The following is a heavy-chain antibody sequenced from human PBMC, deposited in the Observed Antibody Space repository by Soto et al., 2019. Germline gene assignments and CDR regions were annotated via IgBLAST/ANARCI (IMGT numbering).Heavy chain of an antibody. CDR1: GYTFTSYG. V-gene: IGHV1-18*01. D-gene: IGHD3-22*01. Sequence: ASVKVSCKASGYTFTSYGISWVRQAPGQGLEWMGWISAYNGNTNYAQKLQGRVTMTTDTSTSTAYMELRSLRSDDTAVYYCARVAYYDSSGYYYPTDYWGQGTLVTVSS. J-gene: IGHJ4*02. CDR3: ARVAYYDSSGYYYPTDY. CDR2: ISAYNGNT.